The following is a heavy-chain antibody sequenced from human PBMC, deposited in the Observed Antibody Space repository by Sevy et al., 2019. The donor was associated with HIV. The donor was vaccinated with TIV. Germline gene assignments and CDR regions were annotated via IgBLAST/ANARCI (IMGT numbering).Heavy chain of an antibody. J-gene: IGHJ6*02. Sequence: AETLSLTCAVYGGSFSGYYWSWIRQPPGKGLEWIGEINHSGSTNYNPSLKSRVTISVDTSKNQLSLKLSSVTAADTAVYYCARGPTGYCSSASCYRYYGMDVWGQGTTVTVSS. V-gene: IGHV4-34*01. CDR2: INHSGST. CDR1: GGSFSGYY. D-gene: IGHD2-2*02. CDR3: ARGPTGYCSSASCYRYYGMDV.